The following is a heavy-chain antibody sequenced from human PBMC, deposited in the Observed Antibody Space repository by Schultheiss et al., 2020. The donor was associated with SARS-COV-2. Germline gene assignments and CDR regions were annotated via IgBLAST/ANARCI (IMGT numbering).Heavy chain of an antibody. V-gene: IGHV4-34*01. CDR1: EFTFSSYA. CDR2: INHSGST. Sequence: ESLKISCAASEFTFSSYAMHWVRQAPGKGLEWIGEINHSGSTNYNPSLKSRVTISVDTSKNQFSLKLSSVTAADTAVYYCARGAVDFDYWGQGTLVTVSS. CDR3: ARGAVDFDY. J-gene: IGHJ4*02. D-gene: IGHD6-19*01.